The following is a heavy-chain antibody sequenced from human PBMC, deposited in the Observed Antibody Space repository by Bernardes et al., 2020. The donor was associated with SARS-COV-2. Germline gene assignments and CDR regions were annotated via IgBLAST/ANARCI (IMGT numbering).Heavy chain of an antibody. V-gene: IGHV4-34*01. CDR1: GGSFSGYY. CDR3: ARGLLGPRYDAFDI. Sequence: SETLSLTCAVYGGSFSGYYWSWIRQPPGKGLEWIGEINHSGSTNYNPSLKSRVTISVDTSKNQFSLKLSSVTAADTAVYYCARGLLGPRYDAFDIWGQGTMVTVSS. J-gene: IGHJ3*02. D-gene: IGHD7-27*01. CDR2: INHSGST.